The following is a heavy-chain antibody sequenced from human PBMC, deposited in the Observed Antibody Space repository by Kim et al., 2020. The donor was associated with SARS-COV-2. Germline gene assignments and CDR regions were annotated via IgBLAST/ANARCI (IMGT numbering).Heavy chain of an antibody. Sequence: GGSLRLSCAASGFTFDSYWMTWVRQAPAKGPEWVANIKQDGSEQHYGESVKGRFTISRDNAKKLLYLQMSSLRAEDTGVYRCARAPEIGYPVYYGMDVWG. D-gene: IGHD2-15*01. V-gene: IGHV3-7*03. CDR1: GFTFDSYW. CDR2: IKQDGSEQ. J-gene: IGHJ6*01. CDR3: ARAPEIGYPVYYGMDV.